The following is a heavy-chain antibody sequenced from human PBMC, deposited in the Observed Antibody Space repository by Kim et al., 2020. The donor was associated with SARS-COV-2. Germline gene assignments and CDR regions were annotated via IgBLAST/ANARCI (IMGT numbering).Heavy chain of an antibody. Sequence: GGSLRLSCAASGFIVSDKYMSWVRQAPGKGLEWVSVIYTDGSTFYADSVRGRFTISRDNSKNTVYLKMNSLRVEDTAVYYCARDGGYRYGYGYRYYYAMDVWGQGATVTVSS. CDR3: ARDGGYRYGYGYRYYYAMDV. J-gene: IGHJ6*02. D-gene: IGHD5-18*01. V-gene: IGHV3-53*01. CDR1: GFIVSDKY. CDR2: IYTDGST.